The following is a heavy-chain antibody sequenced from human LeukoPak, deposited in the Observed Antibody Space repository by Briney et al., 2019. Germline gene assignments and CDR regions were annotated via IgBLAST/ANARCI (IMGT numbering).Heavy chain of an antibody. Sequence: PGGSLRLTCAASGFTFSSYGMHWVRQAPGKGLEWVAFIRYDGSNKYYADSVKGRFTISRDSSKNTLYLQMNSLRDEDTAVYFCAAEYCGGGFCYTRHSGHDYWGQGTLVTVSS. CDR1: GFTFSSYG. V-gene: IGHV3-30*02. CDR2: IRYDGSNK. J-gene: IGHJ4*02. CDR3: AAEYCGGGFCYTRHSGHDY. D-gene: IGHD2-15*01.